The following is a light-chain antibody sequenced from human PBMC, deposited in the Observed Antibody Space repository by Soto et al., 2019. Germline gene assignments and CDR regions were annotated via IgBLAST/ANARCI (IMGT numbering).Light chain of an antibody. V-gene: IGKV1-39*01. Sequence: DIQMTQSPSSLSASVGDRVTITXRASQXIXXYLNWYQQKPGKAPKLLIYAASSLQSGVPSRFSGSGSGTDFTLTISSLQPEDFATYYCQQSYSTPPLTFGGGTKVEIK. CDR2: AAS. CDR3: QQSYSTPPLT. J-gene: IGKJ4*01. CDR1: QXIXXY.